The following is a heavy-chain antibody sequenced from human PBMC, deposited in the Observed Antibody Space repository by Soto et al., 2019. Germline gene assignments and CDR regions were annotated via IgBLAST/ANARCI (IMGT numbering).Heavy chain of an antibody. Sequence: ASVKVSCKASGYTFTSYGISWVRQAPGQGLDWMGWISAYNGNAKYAQDLQGRVTMTTDTSTSTAYMELRSLRSDDTAMYYCARFSGGSYNTYYFYYGMDVWGQGTTVTVS. D-gene: IGHD2-15*01. CDR2: ISAYNGNA. V-gene: IGHV1-18*04. CDR3: ARFSGGSYNTYYFYYGMDV. J-gene: IGHJ6*02. CDR1: GYTFTSYG.